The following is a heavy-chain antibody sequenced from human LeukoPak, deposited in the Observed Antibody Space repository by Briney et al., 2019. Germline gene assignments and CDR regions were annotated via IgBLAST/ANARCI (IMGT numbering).Heavy chain of an antibody. CDR1: GYTFTRFG. V-gene: IGHV1-18*01. CDR2: ISAFNGNT. Sequence: GASVKVSCKASGYTFTRFGFTWVRQAPGQGLECIGWISAFNGNTNYAQKFQGRVTMTTDTSTNTAYMELRSLRSDDTAVYYCARDAEIGYCSTGSCYRGANDYWGQGTLVTVSS. D-gene: IGHD2-2*02. J-gene: IGHJ4*02. CDR3: ARDAEIGYCSTGSCYRGANDY.